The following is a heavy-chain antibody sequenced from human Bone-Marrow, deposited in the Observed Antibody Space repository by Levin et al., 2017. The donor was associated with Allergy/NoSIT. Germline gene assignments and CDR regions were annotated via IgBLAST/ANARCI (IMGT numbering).Heavy chain of an antibody. CDR1: GCTFSNHW. CDR3: ARLGGSPSSKLHLAYYYYMDV. Sequence: PGASVKVSCKGSGCTFSNHWIAWVRQLPGKGLEWMGIIYPDDSDTTYSPSFQGQVTISAEKSISTAFLQWSSLRASDTAIYYCARLGGSPSSKLHLAYYYYMDVWGTGTTVTVSS. V-gene: IGHV5-51*03. D-gene: IGHD4-23*01. CDR2: IYPDDSDT. J-gene: IGHJ6*03.